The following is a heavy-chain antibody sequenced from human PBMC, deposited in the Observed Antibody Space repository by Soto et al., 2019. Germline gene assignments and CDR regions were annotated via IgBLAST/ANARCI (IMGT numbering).Heavy chain of an antibody. J-gene: IGHJ3*01. CDR3: ATSMIFSMPSSFDF. Sequence: ASVKVSCKASGYTFTGYFIHWVRQAPGQGLEWMVWINPNSGDTNYAQKFQDWVTMTGDTSISTAYMELSRLKSDDTAVYYCATSMIFSMPSSFDFWGQGTMVTVSS. CDR1: GYTFTGYF. V-gene: IGHV1-2*04. CDR2: INPNSGDT. D-gene: IGHD3-9*01.